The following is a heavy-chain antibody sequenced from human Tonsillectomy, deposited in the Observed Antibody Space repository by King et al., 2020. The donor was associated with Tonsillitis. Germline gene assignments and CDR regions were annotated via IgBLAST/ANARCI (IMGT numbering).Heavy chain of an antibody. J-gene: IGHJ6*02. CDR2: IYPGDSDT. V-gene: IGHV5-51*01. Sequence: QLVQSGAEVKKPGESLKISCKASGYSFTIHWIGWVRQMPGKGLEWMGVIYPGDSDTRYNPSFQGQVTISADKSIGTAYLQWRRLKASDTAMYYFASRPSGMDAWGQGTTVTFSS. D-gene: IGHD6-6*01. CDR1: GYSFTIHW. CDR3: ASRPSGMDA.